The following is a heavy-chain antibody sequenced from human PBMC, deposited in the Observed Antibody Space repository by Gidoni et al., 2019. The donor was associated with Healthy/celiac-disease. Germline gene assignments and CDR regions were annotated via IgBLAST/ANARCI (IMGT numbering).Heavy chain of an antibody. V-gene: IGHV5-51*04. J-gene: IGHJ6*02. Sequence: EVQLVQSGAAVKKPGASLRISCTGSGYSFTNYWIGWVRQMPGLGLESMGIISPGDADTRYSPSFQGQVTISADKPISTAYLQWSSLKASDTAIYYCARLIAGNYYYGMDVWGQGTTVTVSS. CDR3: ARLIAGNYYYGMDV. CDR1: GYSFTNYW. D-gene: IGHD2-21*01. CDR2: ISPGDADT.